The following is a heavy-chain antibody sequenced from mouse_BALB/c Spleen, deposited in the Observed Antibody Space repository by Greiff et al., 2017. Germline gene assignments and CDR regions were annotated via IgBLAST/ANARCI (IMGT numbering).Heavy chain of an antibody. Sequence: QVQLKQSGAELMKPGASVKISCKATSYTFSSYWIEWVKQRPGHGLEWIGEILPGSGSTNYNEKFKGKATLTVDNSSSTAYMELRSLTSEDSAVYYCARRDWDYAMDYWGQGTSVTVSS. V-gene: IGHV1-9*01. CDR1: SYTFSSYW. CDR3: ARRDWDYAMDY. J-gene: IGHJ4*01. D-gene: IGHD4-1*01. CDR2: ILPGSGST.